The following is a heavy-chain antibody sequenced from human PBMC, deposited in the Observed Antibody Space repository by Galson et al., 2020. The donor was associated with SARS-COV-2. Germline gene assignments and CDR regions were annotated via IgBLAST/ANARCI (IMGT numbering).Heavy chain of an antibody. D-gene: IGHD6-13*01. CDR1: GYTFTSYG. Sequence: ASVKVSCKASGYTFTSYGISWVRQAPGQGLEWMGWISAYNGNTNYAQKLQGRVTMTTDTSTSTAYMELRSLRSDDTAVYYCARPIAAAGKGPYYYYGMDVWGQGTTVTVSS. CDR3: ARPIAAAGKGPYYYYGMDV. J-gene: IGHJ6*02. CDR2: ISAYNGNT. V-gene: IGHV1-18*01.